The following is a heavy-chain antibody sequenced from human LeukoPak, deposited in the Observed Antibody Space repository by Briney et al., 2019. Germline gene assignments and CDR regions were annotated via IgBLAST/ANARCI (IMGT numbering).Heavy chain of an antibody. V-gene: IGHV4-39*01. CDR2: IYYSGST. J-gene: IGHJ4*02. CDR1: GGSISSSSYY. D-gene: IGHD4-17*01. CDR3: ARGRSYEYGDYDY. Sequence: PSETLSLTCTVFGGSISSSSYYWGWIRQPPGKGLEWIGSIYYSGSTYYNPSLKSRVTISVDTSKNQFSLNLNSVTAADTAVYYCARGRSYEYGDYDYWGQGTLVTVSS.